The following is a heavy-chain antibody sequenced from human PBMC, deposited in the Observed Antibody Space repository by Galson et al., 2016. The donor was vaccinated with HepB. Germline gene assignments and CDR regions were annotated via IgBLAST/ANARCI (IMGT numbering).Heavy chain of an antibody. V-gene: IGHV3-23*01. CDR3: GKDPNGGYVGAHDM. CDR1: GFTFSAYA. Sequence: SLRLPRAAAGFTFSAYATSWSRQIPGTGRERVAGIGAGGSKTYSAVSVRGRFIISGDNSENTLYSQVSGLRAEDTAIYYCGKDPNGGYVGAHDMWGHGTMVVVSS. CDR2: IGAGGSKT. J-gene: IGHJ3*02. D-gene: IGHD4-17*01.